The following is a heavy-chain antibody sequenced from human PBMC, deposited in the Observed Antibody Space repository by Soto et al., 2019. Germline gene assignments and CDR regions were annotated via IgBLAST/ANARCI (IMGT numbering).Heavy chain of an antibody. J-gene: IGHJ4*02. D-gene: IGHD5-18*01. CDR3: ARGEGDTAPLDL. V-gene: IGHV1-2*02. CDR1: GYTFTAYY. CDR2: INPNSGGT. Sequence: GASVKVSCKASGYTFTAYYIHWVRLARGQGLEWMGWINPNSGGTNYVQKFQDRVTMTRDTPTRTAYMELSRLRSDDTAVYYCARGEGDTAPLDLRGQGTLVTGSS.